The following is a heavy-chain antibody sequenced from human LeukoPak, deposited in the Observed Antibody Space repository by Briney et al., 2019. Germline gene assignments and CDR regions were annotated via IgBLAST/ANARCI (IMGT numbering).Heavy chain of an antibody. CDR3: ARGIYCGNVRGWYFDL. CDR1: GFTFSTYD. D-gene: IGHD4-23*01. Sequence: GGSLRLSCAASGFTFSTYDMHWVRQAAGKGLEWVSRVGTAGDTSYQDSVKGRFTVSREDARNSLYLQMNSLTDGDAAVYYCARGIYCGNVRGWYFDLWGRGTLVTVSS. CDR2: VGTAGDT. V-gene: IGHV3-13*01. J-gene: IGHJ2*01.